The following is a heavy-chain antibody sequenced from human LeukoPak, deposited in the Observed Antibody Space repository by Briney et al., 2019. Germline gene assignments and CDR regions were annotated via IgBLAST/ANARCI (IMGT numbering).Heavy chain of an antibody. Sequence: SETLSLTCTVSDGSISNYYWSWIRQPPGKGLEWIGYIYTSGSTNYNPSLKSRVTISVDTSKNQFSLNLSSVTAADTAVYYCARQSVSYSYMDVWGKGTTVTVSS. CDR3: ARQSVSYSYMDV. V-gene: IGHV4-4*09. CDR1: DGSISNYY. J-gene: IGHJ6*03. CDR2: IYTSGST.